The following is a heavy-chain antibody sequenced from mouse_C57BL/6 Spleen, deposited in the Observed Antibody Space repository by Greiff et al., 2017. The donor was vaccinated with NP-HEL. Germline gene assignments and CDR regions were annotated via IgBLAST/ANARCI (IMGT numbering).Heavy chain of an antibody. J-gene: IGHJ3*01. CDR2: IYPGSGST. V-gene: IGHV1-55*01. CDR1: GYTFTSYW. D-gene: IGHD2-5*01. CDR3: ARSDSNYRFAY. Sequence: VQLQQSVAELVKPGASVKMSCKASGYTFTSYWITWVKQRPGQGLEWIGDIYPGSGSTNYNEKFKSKATLTVDTSSSTAYMQLSSLTSEDSAVYYCARSDSNYRFAYWGQGTLVTVSA.